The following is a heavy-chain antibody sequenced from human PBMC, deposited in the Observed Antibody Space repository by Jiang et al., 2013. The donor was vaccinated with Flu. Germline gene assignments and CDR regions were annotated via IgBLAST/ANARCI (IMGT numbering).Heavy chain of an antibody. Sequence: GAEVKKPGASVKVSCEASGYTFISYGISWVRQAPGQGLEWMGWISAYNGNTNYAQKLQGRVTMTTDTSTSTAYMELRSLRSDDTAVYYCARDGYCSSPGCYVPLNYYYYGMDVWGQGTTVTVSS. CDR2: ISAYNGNT. V-gene: IGHV1-18*04. J-gene: IGHJ6*02. D-gene: IGHD2-2*01. CDR1: GYTFISYG. CDR3: ARDGYCSSPGCYVPLNYYYYGMDV.